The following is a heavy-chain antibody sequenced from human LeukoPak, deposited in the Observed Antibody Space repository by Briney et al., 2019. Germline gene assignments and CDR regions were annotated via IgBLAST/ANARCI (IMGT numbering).Heavy chain of an antibody. Sequence: PSETLSLTCAVYGGSFSGYYWSWIRQPPGKGLEWIGSIYYSGSTYYNPSLKSRVTISVDTSKNQFSLKLSSVTAADTAVYYCARKYSSSWDNAFDIWGQGTMVTVSS. CDR1: GGSFSGYY. D-gene: IGHD6-13*01. V-gene: IGHV4-34*01. J-gene: IGHJ3*02. CDR3: ARKYSSSWDNAFDI. CDR2: IYYSGST.